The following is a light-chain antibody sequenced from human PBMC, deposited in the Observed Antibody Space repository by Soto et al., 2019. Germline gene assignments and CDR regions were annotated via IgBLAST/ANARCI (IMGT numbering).Light chain of an antibody. CDR1: SSDVGGYNY. CDR3: SSYTSSSTLDV. V-gene: IGLV2-14*01. CDR2: DVS. Sequence: QSALTQPASVSGSPGQSITISCTGTSSDVGGYNYVSWYQQHPGKAHKLMIYDVSNRPSGVSNRFSGSKSGNTASLTISGLQAEDEADYCCSSYTSSSTLDVFGTGTKVTVL. J-gene: IGLJ1*01.